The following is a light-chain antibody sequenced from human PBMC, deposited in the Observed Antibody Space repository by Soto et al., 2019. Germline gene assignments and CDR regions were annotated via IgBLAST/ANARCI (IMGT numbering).Light chain of an antibody. V-gene: IGLV3-25*03. CDR2: KDS. CDR3: QSADSSGTYVL. Sequence: SYELTQPPSVSVSPGQTARITCSGDALPKQYAYWYQQKPGQAPVLGIYKDSERPSGIPERFSGSSSGTTVTLTISGVQAEDEADYYGQSADSSGTYVLFGGGTKVTVL. CDR1: ALPKQY. J-gene: IGLJ2*01.